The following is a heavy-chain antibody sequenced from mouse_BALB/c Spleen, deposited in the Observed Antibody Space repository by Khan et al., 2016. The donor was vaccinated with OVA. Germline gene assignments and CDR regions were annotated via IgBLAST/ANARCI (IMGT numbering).Heavy chain of an antibody. CDR2: INPKNGDT. J-gene: IGHJ4*01. D-gene: IGHD3-3*01. V-gene: IGHV1-18*01. Sequence: IQLVQSGPELVKPGASVKISCKTSGYTFPEYTVHWVKQSLGKSLDWIGVINPKNGDTAYNQKFKGKATLTVDKSSSTAYMEFRSLTSEDSAVYYCARDAGRYWGQGTSVTVAS. CDR1: GYTFPEYT. CDR3: ARDAGRY.